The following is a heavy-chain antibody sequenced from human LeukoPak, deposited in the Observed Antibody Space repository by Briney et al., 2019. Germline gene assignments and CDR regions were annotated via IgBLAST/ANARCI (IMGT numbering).Heavy chain of an antibody. V-gene: IGHV4-39*01. D-gene: IGHD3-3*01. J-gene: IGHJ4*02. CDR2: IYYSGST. Sequence: PSETLSLTCTVSGGSISSSSYYWGWIRQPPGKGLEWIGSIYYSGSTYYNPSLKSRVTISVDTSKNQFSLKLSSVTAADTAVHYCARLIVDFWSGYYEGGSQDIYYFDYWGQGTLVTVSS. CDR1: GGSISSSSYY. CDR3: ARLIVDFWSGYYEGGSQDIYYFDY.